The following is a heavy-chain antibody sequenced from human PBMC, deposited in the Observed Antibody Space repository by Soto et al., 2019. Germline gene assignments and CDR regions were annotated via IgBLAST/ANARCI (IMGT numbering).Heavy chain of an antibody. D-gene: IGHD7-27*01. CDR1: GYTFIDYD. CDR2: MNPNNGNT. CDR3: AKGPRNWGVDH. J-gene: IGHJ4*02. Sequence: QVQLVQSGAEVKKPGASVKVSCKASGYTFIDYDINWFRQATGQGLEWMGWMNPNNGNTGYAQNFQGRVTMTRSTSISTAYMELSTRRSEDTAVDYGAKGPRNWGVDHWGQGTLVIVSS. V-gene: IGHV1-8*01.